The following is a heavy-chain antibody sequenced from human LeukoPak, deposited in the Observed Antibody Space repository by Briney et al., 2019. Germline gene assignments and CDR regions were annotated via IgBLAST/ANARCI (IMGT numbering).Heavy chain of an antibody. CDR2: ISGSGGST. CDR1: GFTFSSYA. V-gene: IGHV3-23*01. J-gene: IGHJ4*02. D-gene: IGHD3-22*01. Sequence: PGGSLRLSCAASGFTFSSYAMSWVRQAPGQGLEWVSVISGSGGSTFYADSVKGRFTISRDNSRNTLYLQMNSLRAEDTAVYYCAKDEANDSSGYYGPLDYWGQGTLVTVSS. CDR3: AKDEANDSSGYYGPLDY.